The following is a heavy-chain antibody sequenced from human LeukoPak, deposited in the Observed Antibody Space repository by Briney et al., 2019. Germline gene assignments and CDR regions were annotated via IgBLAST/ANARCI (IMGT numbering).Heavy chain of an antibody. V-gene: IGHV4-39*01. J-gene: IGHJ3*02. CDR2: FYYSGST. CDR1: GGSVNSSTNY. Sequence: SETLFLTCTVSGGSVNSSTNYWDWVRQPPGKGLEWIASFYYSGSTYYNPSLKSRVTISVDASKNHFSLKLSSVAAADTAVYYCAKHSRSGDSGYGNAFDIWGQGTMVTVSS. D-gene: IGHD5-12*01. CDR3: AKHSRSGDSGYGNAFDI.